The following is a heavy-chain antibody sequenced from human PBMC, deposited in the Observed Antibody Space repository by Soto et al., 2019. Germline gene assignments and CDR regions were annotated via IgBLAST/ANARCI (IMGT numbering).Heavy chain of an antibody. CDR3: ARYYYDSSGYYSGYYYGMDV. V-gene: IGHV5-51*01. CDR2: IYPGDSDT. CDR1: GYSFTRYW. D-gene: IGHD3-22*01. J-gene: IGHJ6*01. Sequence: GESVTISCKVSGYSFTRYWIVWVLQMPGKGLEWMGIIYPGDSDTRYSPSFQGQVTISADKSISTAYLQWSSPKASDTAMYYCARYYYDSSGYYSGYYYGMDVWGQGTTVTGSS.